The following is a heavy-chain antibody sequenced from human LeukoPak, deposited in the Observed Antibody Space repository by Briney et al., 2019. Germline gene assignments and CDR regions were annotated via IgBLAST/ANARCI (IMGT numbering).Heavy chain of an antibody. D-gene: IGHD3-10*01. J-gene: IGHJ4*02. CDR1: GYTFTSYY. Sequence: ASVTVSCKASGYTFTSYYMHWVRQAPGQGLEWMGIINPSGGSTSYAQKFQGRVTMTRDTSTSTVYMELSSLRSEDTAVYYCARDYGSGAYDYWGQGTLVTVSS. V-gene: IGHV1-46*01. CDR3: ARDYGSGAYDY. CDR2: INPSGGST.